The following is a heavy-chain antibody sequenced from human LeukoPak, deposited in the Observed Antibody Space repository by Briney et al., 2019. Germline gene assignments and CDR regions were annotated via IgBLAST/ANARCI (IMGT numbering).Heavy chain of an antibody. CDR3: ARRYYYGSGSYYPPPYYYYYYGMDV. CDR2: IYYSGSTY. V-gene: IGHV4-39*01. CDR1: HDSISNSSYY. J-gene: IGHJ6*02. D-gene: IGHD3-10*01. Sequence: SETLSLTCSVSHDSISNSSYYWGWIRQPPGKGLEWIGTIYYSGSTYYYNPSLKSRVTISVDTSKNQFSLKLTSVTAADTAVYYCARRYYYGSGSYYPPPYYYYYYGMDVWGQGTTVTVSS.